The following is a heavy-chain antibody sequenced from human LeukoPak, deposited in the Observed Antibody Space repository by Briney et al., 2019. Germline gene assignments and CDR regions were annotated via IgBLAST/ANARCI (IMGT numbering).Heavy chain of an antibody. CDR2: IKQDGSEK. V-gene: IGHV3-7*01. J-gene: IGHJ4*02. D-gene: IGHD2-2*01. Sequence: GGSLRLSCAASGFTFSSYWMSWVRQAPGKGLEWVANIKQDGSEKYYVDSVKGRFTISRDNAKNSLYLQMNSLRAEDTAVYYCASNIVVVPAARDIFDYWGQGTLVTVSS. CDR1: GFTFSSYW. CDR3: ASNIVVVPAARDIFDY.